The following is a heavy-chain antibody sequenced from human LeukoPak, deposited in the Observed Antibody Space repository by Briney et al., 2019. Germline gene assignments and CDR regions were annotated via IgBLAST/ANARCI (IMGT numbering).Heavy chain of an antibody. J-gene: IGHJ4*02. CDR2: IRYDGSNK. V-gene: IGHV3-30*02. D-gene: IGHD4-17*01. CDR1: GFTFSSYG. CDR3: TRGFDYGDYVFDY. Sequence: PGGSLRLSCAASGFTFSSYGMHWVRQAPGKGLEWVAFIRYDGSNKYYADSVKGRFTISRDNSKNTLYLQMNSLKTEDTAVYYCTRGFDYGDYVFDYWGQGTLVTVSS.